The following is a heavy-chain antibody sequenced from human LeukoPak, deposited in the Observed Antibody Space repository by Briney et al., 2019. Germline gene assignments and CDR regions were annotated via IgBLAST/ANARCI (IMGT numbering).Heavy chain of an antibody. CDR1: GFTFSSYA. J-gene: IGHJ4*02. CDR2: ISYDGSNK. D-gene: IGHD6-19*01. V-gene: IGHV3-30-3*01. CDR3: ARAMAVAGTAFDY. Sequence: GRSLRLSCAASGFTFSSYAMHWVRQAPGKGLEWVAVISYDGSNKYYADSVKGRFTISRANSKNTLYLQMNSLRAEDTAVYYCARAMAVAGTAFDYWGQGTLVTVSS.